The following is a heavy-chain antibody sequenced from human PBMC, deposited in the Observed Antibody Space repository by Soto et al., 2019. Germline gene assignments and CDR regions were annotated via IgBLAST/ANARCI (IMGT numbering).Heavy chain of an antibody. Sequence: EVLLVESGGGLVKPGGSLRLSCAASGFTFTRYSMNWVRQAPGKGLEWVASISSTTIYIYYGESLKGRLTISRDNGKNSMYLQMNTLRAEDTAVYYCARESEDLSSNLDYWGQGTLVTVSS. CDR3: ARESEDLSSNLDY. CDR2: ISSTTIYI. CDR1: GFTFTRYS. J-gene: IGHJ4*02. V-gene: IGHV3-21*06.